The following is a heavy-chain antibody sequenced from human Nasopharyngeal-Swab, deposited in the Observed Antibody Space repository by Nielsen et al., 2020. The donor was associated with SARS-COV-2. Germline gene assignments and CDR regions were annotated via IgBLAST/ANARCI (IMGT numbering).Heavy chain of an antibody. CDR2: IKEDGSEK. V-gene: IGHV3-7*03. CDR1: GFTFSSYW. J-gene: IGHJ4*02. Sequence: GESLKISCAASGFTFSSYWMSWVRQAPGKGLEWVANIKEDGSEKYYVDSVKGRFTISRDNAKNSLYPQMNSLRAEDTAVYYCAGGNSADHWGQGTLVTVSS. CDR3: AGGNSADH. D-gene: IGHD4-23*01.